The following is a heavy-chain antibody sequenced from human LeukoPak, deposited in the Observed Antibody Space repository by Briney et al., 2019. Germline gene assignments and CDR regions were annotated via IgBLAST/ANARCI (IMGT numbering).Heavy chain of an antibody. CDR2: ISYDGSNK. V-gene: IGHV3-30*18. D-gene: IGHD6-13*01. CDR3: AKPIAAAGSDFDY. J-gene: IGHJ4*02. CDR1: GFTFSSYG. Sequence: GGSLRLSCAASGFTFSSYGMHWVRQAPGKGLEWVAVISYDGSNKYYADSVKGRFTISRDNSKNTLYLQMNSLRAEDTAVYYCAKPIAAAGSDFDYWGQGTLVTVSS.